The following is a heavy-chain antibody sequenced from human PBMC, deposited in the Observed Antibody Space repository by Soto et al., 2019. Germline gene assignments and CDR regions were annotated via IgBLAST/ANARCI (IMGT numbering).Heavy chain of an antibody. Sequence: SETLSLTCAVYGGSFSGYYWSWIRQPPGKGLEWIGEINRSGSTNYNPSLKSRVTISVDTSKNQFSLKLSSVTAADTAVYYCARGVGENYYYYYGMDVWGQGTTVTVYS. CDR1: GGSFSGYY. CDR2: INRSGST. J-gene: IGHJ6*02. CDR3: ARGVGENYYYYYGMDV. V-gene: IGHV4-34*01. D-gene: IGHD3-10*01.